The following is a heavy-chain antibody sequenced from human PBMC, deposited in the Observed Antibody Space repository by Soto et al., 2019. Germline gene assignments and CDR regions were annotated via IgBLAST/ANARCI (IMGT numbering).Heavy chain of an antibody. CDR3: PREDDGGDSLDV. CDR2: IHHSGSI. D-gene: IGHD2-21*02. V-gene: IGHV4-30-4*08. J-gene: IGHJ6*02. Sequence: WTWLRQSPGKGLEWIGYIHHSGSILYNPSLKSRVTISVDTSKNQFSLHLTSVTAADTAVYFCPREDDGGDSLDVWGQGTTVTVSS.